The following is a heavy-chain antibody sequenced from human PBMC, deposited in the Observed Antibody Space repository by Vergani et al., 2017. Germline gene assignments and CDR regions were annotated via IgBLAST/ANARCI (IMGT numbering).Heavy chain of an antibody. J-gene: IGHJ6*03. CDR3: AIDSLGGRVGYYYYFDV. CDR2: IFPSGNS. CDR1: GDSITNGGFS. V-gene: IGHV4-30-2*01. D-gene: IGHD1-26*01. Sequence: QLQLQESGSGLVKPSQTLSLTCAVSGDSITNGGFSWNWIRQPPGKGPEWIGYIFPSGNSDYNPSLKNRVSISLDKSKNQFSLWVNSVTAADTAVYFCAIDSLGGRVGYYYYFDVWGKGKTVVVSS.